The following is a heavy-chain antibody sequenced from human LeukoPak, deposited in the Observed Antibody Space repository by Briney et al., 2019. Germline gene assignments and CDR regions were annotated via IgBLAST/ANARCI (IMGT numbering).Heavy chain of an antibody. CDR1: GGSISSYY. J-gene: IGHJ6*02. CDR2: IYYSGST. Sequence: PSETLSLTCTVSGGSISSYYWSWIRQPPGKGLEWIGYIYYSGSTNYNPSLKSRVTISVDTSKNQFSLKLSSVTAADTAVYYCARDYGDFYGMDVWGQGTTVNVSS. CDR3: ARDYGDFYGMDV. V-gene: IGHV4-59*01. D-gene: IGHD4-17*01.